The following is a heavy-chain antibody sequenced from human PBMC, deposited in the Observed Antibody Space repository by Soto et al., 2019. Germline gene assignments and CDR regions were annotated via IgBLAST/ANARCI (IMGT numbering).Heavy chain of an antibody. V-gene: IGHV1-18*01. CDR1: GYTFTNYA. J-gene: IGHJ4*02. CDR3: ARDFDSSGYYLDY. D-gene: IGHD3-22*01. CDR2: ISTHNGNT. Sequence: ASVKVSCKASGYTFTNYAISWVRQAPGQGLECMGWISTHNGNTNYAQKFQGRVTMTTDTSTSTVYMELRNLRSDDTAVYYCARDFDSSGYYLDYWGQGTLVTVSS.